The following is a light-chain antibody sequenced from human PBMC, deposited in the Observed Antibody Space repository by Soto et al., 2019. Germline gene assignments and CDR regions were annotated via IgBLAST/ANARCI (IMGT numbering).Light chain of an antibody. CDR2: DNN. Sequence: QSVLTQPPSVSAAPGQKVTISCSGSSSNIGNNYVSWYQQLPGTAPKLLIYDNNKRPSGIPDRFSGSKSDTSATLGITGLQTGDEADYYCSSYTTTDTYVFGTGTKVTVL. V-gene: IGLV1-51*01. CDR3: SSYTTTDTYV. J-gene: IGLJ1*01. CDR1: SSNIGNNY.